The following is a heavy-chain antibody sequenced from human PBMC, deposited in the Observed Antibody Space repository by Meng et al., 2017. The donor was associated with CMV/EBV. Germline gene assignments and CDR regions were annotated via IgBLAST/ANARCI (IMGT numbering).Heavy chain of an antibody. CDR1: GGSFRGYY. CDR3: ARAYYVGRGYYYYYYGMDV. V-gene: IGHV4-34*01. Sequence: SETLSLTCAVYGGSFRGYYWSWIRQPPGKGLEWIGEINHSGSTNYNPPLKSRVTISVDTSKNRFSLKLSSVTAADTAVYYCARAYYVGRGYYYYYYGMDVWGQGTTVTVSS. J-gene: IGHJ6*02. CDR2: INHSGST. D-gene: IGHD3-10*02.